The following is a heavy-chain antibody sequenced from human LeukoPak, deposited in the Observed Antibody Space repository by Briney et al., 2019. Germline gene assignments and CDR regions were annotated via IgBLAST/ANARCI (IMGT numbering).Heavy chain of an antibody. J-gene: IGHJ4*02. CDR3: ARGAGLVVAAPFDY. Sequence: ASVKVSCKASGYIFTTYVISWVRQAPGQGLEWMGWISAYNGNTNYAQKLQGRVTMTTDTSTSTAYMELRSLRSDDTAVYYCARGAGLVVAAPFDYWGQGTLVTVSS. CDR2: ISAYNGNT. CDR1: GYIFTTYV. D-gene: IGHD2-15*01. V-gene: IGHV1-18*01.